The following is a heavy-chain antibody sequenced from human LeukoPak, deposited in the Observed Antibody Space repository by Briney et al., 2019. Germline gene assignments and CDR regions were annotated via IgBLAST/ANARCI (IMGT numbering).Heavy chain of an antibody. Sequence: SETLSLTCTVSGGSTNNYYWSWIRQPPGKGLEWIGYIYYRGSTNYNPSLKSRVTFSVDTSKNQFSLKLNSVTAADTAVYYCARGGDYGDLRYFDYWGQGTLVTVSS. CDR3: ARGGDYGDLRYFDY. CDR2: IYYRGST. CDR1: GGSTNNYY. D-gene: IGHD4-17*01. J-gene: IGHJ4*02. V-gene: IGHV4-59*01.